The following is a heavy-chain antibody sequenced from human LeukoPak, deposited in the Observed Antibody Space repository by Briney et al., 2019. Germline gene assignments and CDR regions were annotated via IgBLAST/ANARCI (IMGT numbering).Heavy chain of an antibody. CDR1: GFSFSSYT. CDR3: ARDQGEWGYTYGRRGGFYYYYYMDV. CDR2: ISGGGDTT. J-gene: IGHJ6*03. V-gene: IGHV3-23*01. D-gene: IGHD5-18*01. Sequence: QTGGSLRLSCSASGFSFSSYTMTWVRQAPGKGPEWVSIISGGGDTTFYTDSVKGRFTISRDNSKNSLYLQMNSLRAEDTAVYYCARDQGEWGYTYGRRGGFYYYYYMDVWGKGTTVTISS.